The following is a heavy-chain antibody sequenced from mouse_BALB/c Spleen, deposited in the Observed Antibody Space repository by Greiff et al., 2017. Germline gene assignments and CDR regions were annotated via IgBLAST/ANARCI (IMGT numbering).Heavy chain of an antibody. D-gene: IGHD2-1*01. CDR2: IYPGDGDT. CDR3: ARGNYGNSSYAMDY. J-gene: IGHJ4*01. CDR1: GYTFTSYW. V-gene: IGHV1-87*01. Sequence: QVQLKESGAELARPGASVKLSCKASGYTFTSYWMQWVKQRPGQGLEWIGAIYPGDGDTRYTQKFKGKATLTADKSSSTAYMQLSSLASEDSAVYYCARGNYGNSSYAMDYWGQGTSVTVSS.